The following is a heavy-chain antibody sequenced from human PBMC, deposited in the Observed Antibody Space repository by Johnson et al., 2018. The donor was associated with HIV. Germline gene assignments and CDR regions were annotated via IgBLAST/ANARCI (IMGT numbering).Heavy chain of an antibody. J-gene: IGHJ3*02. Sequence: VQLVESGGGLVQPGGSLRLSCAASGFTFSSYAMSWVRQAPGTGLEWVSAISGSGGSTHYADSVKGRFTISRDNSKNTLYLQMNSLRADDTAVYYCARDPSRSPGAFDIWGQGTMVTVSS. CDR2: ISGSGGST. CDR3: ARDPSRSPGAFDI. CDR1: GFTFSSYA. V-gene: IGHV3-23*04.